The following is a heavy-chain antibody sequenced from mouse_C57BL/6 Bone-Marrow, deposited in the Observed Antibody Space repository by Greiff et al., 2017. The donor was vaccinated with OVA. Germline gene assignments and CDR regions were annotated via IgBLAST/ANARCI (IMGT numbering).Heavy chain of an antibody. Sequence: VQLQQPGAELVKPGASVKMSCKASGYTFTSYWITWVKQRPGQGLEWIGDIYPGSGSTNYNEKFKSKATLTVDTSSSAAYMQLSSLTSEDSAVYNCARLGCDGAWVAYWGEGTLVTVSA. CDR1: GYTFTSYW. CDR2: IYPGSGST. J-gene: IGHJ3*01. V-gene: IGHV1-55*01. CDR3: ARLGCDGAWVAY. D-gene: IGHD2-13*01.